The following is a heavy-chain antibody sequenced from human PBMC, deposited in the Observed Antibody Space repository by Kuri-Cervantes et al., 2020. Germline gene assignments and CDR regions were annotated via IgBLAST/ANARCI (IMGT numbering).Heavy chain of an antibody. J-gene: IGHJ5*02. CDR2: INSDGSSI. Sequence: GESLKISCAASGFTFSSYWMNWVRQGPGKGLVWVSRINSDGSSITYADSVKGRFTISRDNAKNTLYLQMNSLRAEDTAVYYCARVRVQGVRKAGFDPWGQGTLVTVSS. CDR3: ARVRVQGVRKAGFDP. V-gene: IGHV3-74*01. CDR1: GFTFSSYW. D-gene: IGHD3-10*01.